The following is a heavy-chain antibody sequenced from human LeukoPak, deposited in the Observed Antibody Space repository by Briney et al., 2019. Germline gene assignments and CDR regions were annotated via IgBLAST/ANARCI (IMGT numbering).Heavy chain of an antibody. V-gene: IGHV4-38-2*02. Sequence: SETLSLTCTVSGYSISSGYYWGWIRQPPGKGLEWIGEINHSGSTNYNPSLKSRVTISVDTSKNQFSLKLSSVTAADTAVYYCARGTDRGATKGAVFDYWGQGTLVTVSS. J-gene: IGHJ4*02. D-gene: IGHD1-26*01. CDR1: GYSISSGYY. CDR3: ARGTDRGATKGAVFDY. CDR2: INHSGST.